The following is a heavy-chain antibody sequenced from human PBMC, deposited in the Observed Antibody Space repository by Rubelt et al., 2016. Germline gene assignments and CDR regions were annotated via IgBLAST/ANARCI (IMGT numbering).Heavy chain of an antibody. D-gene: IGHD1-26*01. J-gene: IGHJ4*02. Sequence: VQPGGSLRLSCAASGFSFSSFWMYWVRQAPGKGLEWVANIKQDGSEKYYVDSVKGRFTISRDNAKNSLFLQMNSLRAEDTALYYCAKGAGARVGGGGFDYWGQGTLVTVSS. CDR2: IKQDGSEK. V-gene: IGHV3-7*05. CDR3: AKGAGARVGGGGFDY. CDR1: GFSFSSFW.